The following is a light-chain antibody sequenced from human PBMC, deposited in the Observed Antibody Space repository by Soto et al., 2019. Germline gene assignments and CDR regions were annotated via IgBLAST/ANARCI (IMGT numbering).Light chain of an antibody. CDR1: QSLLHSNGYNY. CDR2: WGS. CDR3: MQALQTPYT. V-gene: IGKV2-28*01. J-gene: IGKJ2*01. Sequence: DIVMTQSPLSLPVTPGEPASISCRSSQSLLHSNGYNYLDWYLQKPGQSPKLLTYWGSNRASGVPDRFSGSGSGTDFTLKISRVEAEDVGVYYCMQALQTPYTFGQGTKLEIK.